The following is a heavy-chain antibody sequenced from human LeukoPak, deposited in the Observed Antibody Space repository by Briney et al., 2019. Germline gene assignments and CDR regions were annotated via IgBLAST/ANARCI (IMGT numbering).Heavy chain of an antibody. CDR3: ARDINFVGATLYFDH. Sequence: PSESLSLTCSVSGDFISSHYGSWVRQPPGKGLEWIGYIFYMGSPTYNPPLKCRVTMSVDTSKNQFTLKLTSVTTADKAVYYCARDINFVGATLYFDHWGQGTQVTVSS. J-gene: IGHJ4*02. D-gene: IGHD1-26*01. CDR2: IFYMGSP. CDR1: GDFISSHY. V-gene: IGHV4-59*11.